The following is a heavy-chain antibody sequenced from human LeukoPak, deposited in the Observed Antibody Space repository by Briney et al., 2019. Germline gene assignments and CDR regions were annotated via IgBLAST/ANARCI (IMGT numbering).Heavy chain of an antibody. D-gene: IGHD6-13*01. CDR1: GGSFSGYY. CDR3: VKDSGSSWFGGDSM. J-gene: IGHJ4*02. CDR2: INHSGST. Sequence: PSETLSLTCAVYGGSFSGYYWSWIRQPPGKGLEWIGEINHSGSTNYNPSLKSRVTISVDTSKNQFSLKLSSVTAADTAVYFCVKDSGSSWFGGDSMWGQGTLVTVSS. V-gene: IGHV4-34*01.